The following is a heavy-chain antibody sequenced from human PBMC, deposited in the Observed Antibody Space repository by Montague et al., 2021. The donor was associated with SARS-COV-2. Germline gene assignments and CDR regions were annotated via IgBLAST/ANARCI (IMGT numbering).Heavy chain of an antibody. CDR2: TYYRSKWYN. J-gene: IGHJ6*02. CDR1: GDSDGVKNAT. V-gene: IGHV6-1*01. D-gene: IGHD1-1*01. CDR3: TSGREGNYNVMDV. Sequence: CAISGDSDGVKNATCNWVKQTPELDSERQVRTYYRSKWYNDYAVSVRGRVTINPDTSKNQFSLQLNSVTPEDTAIYYCTSGREGNYNVMDVWGQGTTVTVSS.